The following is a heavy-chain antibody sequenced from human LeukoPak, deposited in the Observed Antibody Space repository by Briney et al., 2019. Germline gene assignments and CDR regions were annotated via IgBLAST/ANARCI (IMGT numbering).Heavy chain of an antibody. CDR3: ARGRPRNYYYYDMDV. Sequence: ASVKVSCKASGYTFTSYAMHWVRQAPGQRLEWMGWINAGNGNTKYSQKFQGRVTITRDTSASTAYMELSSLRSEDTAVYYCARGRPRNYYYYDMDVWGQGTTVTVSS. CDR1: GYTFTSYA. J-gene: IGHJ6*02. V-gene: IGHV1-3*01. CDR2: INAGNGNT.